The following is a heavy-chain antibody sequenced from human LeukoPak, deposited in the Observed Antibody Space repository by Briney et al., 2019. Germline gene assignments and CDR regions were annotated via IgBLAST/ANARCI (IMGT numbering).Heavy chain of an antibody. CDR3: ATGYSSSWYY. D-gene: IGHD6-13*01. Sequence: GGSLRLSCAASGFSVSSNYMSWVRQAPGKELEWVSVIYSGGSTYYADSAKGRFTISRDNSKNTLYLQMNSLRAEDTAVYYCATGYSSSWYYWGQGTLVTVSS. J-gene: IGHJ4*02. CDR2: IYSGGST. V-gene: IGHV3-53*01. CDR1: GFSVSSNY.